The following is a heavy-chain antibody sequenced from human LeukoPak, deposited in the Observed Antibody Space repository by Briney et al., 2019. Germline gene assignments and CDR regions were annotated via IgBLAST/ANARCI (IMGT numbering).Heavy chain of an antibody. Sequence: GASVKVSCKASGYTFTSYYMHWVRQAPGQGLEWMGIINPSGGSTSYAQKFQGRVTMTRDTSTGTVYMELSSLRSEDTAVYYCARDTVVVPAAIYSFDHWGQGTLVTVSS. J-gene: IGHJ4*02. CDR2: INPSGGST. CDR3: ARDTVVVPAAIYSFDH. D-gene: IGHD2-2*02. V-gene: IGHV1-46*01. CDR1: GYTFTSYY.